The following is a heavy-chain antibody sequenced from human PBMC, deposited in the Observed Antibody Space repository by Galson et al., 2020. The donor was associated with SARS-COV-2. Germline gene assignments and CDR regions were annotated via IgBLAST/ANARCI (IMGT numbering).Heavy chain of an antibody. J-gene: IGHJ6*02. V-gene: IGHV3-48*03. CDR1: GFTFSRYE. CDR3: ARVGYTSGWYLIAV. D-gene: IGHD6-19*01. CDR2: ISSSGDTM. Sequence: GGSLRLSCAASGFTFSRYEMNWVRQAPGKGLEWVSYISSSGDTMFYADSVKGRFTISRDNAKNSLYLQMNSLRAEDTAVYYCARVGYTSGWYLIAVWGQGTTVTVSS.